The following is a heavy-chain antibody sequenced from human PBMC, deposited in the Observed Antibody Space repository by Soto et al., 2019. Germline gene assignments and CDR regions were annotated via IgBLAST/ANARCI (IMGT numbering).Heavy chain of an antibody. CDR3: ARESEDLTSNFDY. J-gene: IGHJ4*02. CDR1: GFSVSANY. CDR2: IHGGGNT. Sequence: GGSLRLSCVASGFSVSANYMTWMRQAPGKGLEWVSVIHGGGNTYYADSVKGRFTISRDNSKNTVHLQMESLRVDDTAVYYCARESEDLTSNFDYWGQGTLVTVSS. V-gene: IGHV3-53*01.